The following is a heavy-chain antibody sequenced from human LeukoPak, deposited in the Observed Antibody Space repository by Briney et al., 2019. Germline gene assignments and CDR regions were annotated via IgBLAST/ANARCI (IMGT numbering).Heavy chain of an antibody. D-gene: IGHD3-16*01. Sequence: ASVKVSCKASSYTFISYYMHWVRQAPGQGLEWMGWINPKSGGTNFAQKFQGRVTMTMDTSINTAYMDLKWLTSDDTAVYYCARGGRWGYREVDYWGQGSLVTVSS. V-gene: IGHV1-2*02. CDR1: SYTFISYY. J-gene: IGHJ4*02. CDR2: INPKSGGT. CDR3: ARGGRWGYREVDY.